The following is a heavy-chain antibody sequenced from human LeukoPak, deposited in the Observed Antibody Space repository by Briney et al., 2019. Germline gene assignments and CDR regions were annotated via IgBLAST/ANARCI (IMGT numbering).Heavy chain of an antibody. CDR1: GFTFRSYA. Sequence: PGGSLRLSCAASGFTFRSYAMSWVRQAPGKGLEWVSAISGSGGSTYYADSVKGRFTISRDNSKNTLYLQMNSLRAEDTAVYYCAKDPVAAQYYFDYWGQGTLVTVSS. J-gene: IGHJ4*02. D-gene: IGHD2-15*01. CDR3: AKDPVAAQYYFDY. CDR2: ISGSGGST. V-gene: IGHV3-23*01.